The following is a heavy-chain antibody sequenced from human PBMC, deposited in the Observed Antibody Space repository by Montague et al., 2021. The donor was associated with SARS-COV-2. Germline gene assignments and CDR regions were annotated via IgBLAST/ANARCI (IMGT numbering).Heavy chain of an antibody. V-gene: IGHV3-30-3*01. J-gene: IGHJ6*02. CDR1: GFTFSSYA. CDR2: ISYDGSNK. D-gene: IGHD2/OR15-2a*01. Sequence: SLRLSCAASGFTFSSYAMHWVRQAPGKGLEWVAVISYDGSNKYYADSVKGRFTISRDNSKNTLYLQMNSLRAEDTAVYYCARVLRGYYGMDVWGQGTTVTVSS. CDR3: ARVLRGYYGMDV.